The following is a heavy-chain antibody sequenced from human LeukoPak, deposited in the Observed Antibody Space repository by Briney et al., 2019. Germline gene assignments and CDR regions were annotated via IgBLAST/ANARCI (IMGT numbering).Heavy chain of an antibody. Sequence: PSETLSLTCSVSGGSISSSYWSWIRQPPGKGLEWIGYIYYGGSTDYNPSLKSRVTISVDISKNQLSLKLSSVTAADTALYYCARGTRTSCAPLDYWGQGTLVTVSS. V-gene: IGHV4-59*01. D-gene: IGHD6-6*01. CDR3: ARGTRTSCAPLDY. CDR2: IYYGGST. CDR1: GGSISSSY. J-gene: IGHJ4*02.